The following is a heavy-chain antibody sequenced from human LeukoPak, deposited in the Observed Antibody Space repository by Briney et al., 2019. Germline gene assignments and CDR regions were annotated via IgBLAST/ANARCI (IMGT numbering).Heavy chain of an antibody. CDR3: TTGSRAAAGTGSLDY. CDR2: IKSKTDGGTT. D-gene: IGHD6-13*01. CDR1: GFTFNNAW. Sequence: PGGSLRLSCAASGFTFNNAWMNWVRQAPGKGLEWVGRIKSKTDGGTTDYAAPVKGRFTLSRDDSKNTLYLQMNSLRTDDTAVYYCTTGSRAAAGTGSLDYWGQGTLVTVSS. J-gene: IGHJ4*02. V-gene: IGHV3-15*07.